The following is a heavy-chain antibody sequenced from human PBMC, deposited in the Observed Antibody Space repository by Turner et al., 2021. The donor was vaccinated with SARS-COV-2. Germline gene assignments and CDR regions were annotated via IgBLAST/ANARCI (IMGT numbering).Heavy chain of an antibody. CDR1: GFTFSSYG. Sequence: QVQLVQSGGGVVQPGRSLRLSCAASGFTFSSYGMHWVRQAPGKGLAWVALMSYDGSNKYYADSVKDRFTISRDNSKNTLYLQMNSLRAEDTAVYYCAKTIGSYYDSSGYYQYFDYWGQGTLVTVSS. J-gene: IGHJ4*02. D-gene: IGHD3-22*01. CDR3: AKTIGSYYDSSGYYQYFDY. CDR2: MSYDGSNK. V-gene: IGHV3-30*18.